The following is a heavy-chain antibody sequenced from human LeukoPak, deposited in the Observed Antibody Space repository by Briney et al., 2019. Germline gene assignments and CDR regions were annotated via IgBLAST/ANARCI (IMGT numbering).Heavy chain of an antibody. D-gene: IGHD3-22*01. J-gene: IGHJ4*02. CDR1: GGSISRIIYY. V-gene: IGHV4-39*01. CDR2: IYYTGST. CDR3: ARYWGPYDNSGAYFDY. Sequence: SETLSLTCTVSGGSISRIIYYWGWIRQPPGKGLEWIGSIYYTGSTYYTPSLRSRVTISVDTSKNQFSLKLSSVTAADTAMYYCARYWGPYDNSGAYFDYWGQGTLVTVSS.